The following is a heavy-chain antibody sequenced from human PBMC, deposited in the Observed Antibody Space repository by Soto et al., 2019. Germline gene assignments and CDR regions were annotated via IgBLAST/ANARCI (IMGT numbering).Heavy chain of an antibody. CDR3: ARDKTTGTSTFDY. V-gene: IGHV3-48*03. Sequence: GGSLRLSCAASGFTFSTYEMNWVRQAPGKGLEWVSYVGSSGSPMFYADSVKGRFTISRDNAKNSLYLQMNSLTADDTAVYYCARDKTTGTSTFDYWGQGTLVTVSS. CDR2: VGSSGSPM. J-gene: IGHJ4*02. D-gene: IGHD4-4*01. CDR1: GFTFSTYE.